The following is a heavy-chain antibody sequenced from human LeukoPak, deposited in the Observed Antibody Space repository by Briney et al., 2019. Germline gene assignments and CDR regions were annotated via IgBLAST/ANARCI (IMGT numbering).Heavy chain of an antibody. D-gene: IGHD6-13*01. CDR3: ARGDIAAAGAPLGY. J-gene: IGHJ4*02. CDR1: GGSISSYY. V-gene: IGHV4-4*07. CDR2: IYTSGST. Sequence: KSSETLSLTCTVSGGSISSYYWSWIRQPAGKGLEWIGRIYTSGSTNYNPSLKSRVTMSVDTSKNQFSLKLSSVNAADTAVYYCARGDIAAAGAPLGYWGQGTLVTVSS.